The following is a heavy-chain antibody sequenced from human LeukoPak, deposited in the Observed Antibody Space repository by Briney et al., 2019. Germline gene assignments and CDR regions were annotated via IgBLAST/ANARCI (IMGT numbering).Heavy chain of an antibody. CDR3: ARHSSGWYGYYYYYMDV. J-gene: IGHJ6*03. D-gene: IGHD6-19*01. CDR2: IYYSGST. V-gene: IGHV4-59*08. Sequence: SETLSLTCTVSGGSISSYYRSWIRQPPGKGLEWIGYIYYSGSTNYNPSLKSRVTISVDTSKNQFSLKLSSVTAADTAVYYCARHSSGWYGYYYYYMDVWGKGTTVTVSS. CDR1: GGSISSYY.